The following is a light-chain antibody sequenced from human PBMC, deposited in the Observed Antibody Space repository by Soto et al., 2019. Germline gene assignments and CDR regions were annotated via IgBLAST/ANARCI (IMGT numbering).Light chain of an antibody. Sequence: VRTQSPGTLSLSPGGRATLSCRAGQSVGNSFVAWYQQKPGQPPRLLIYDTSKRATGIPDRFSGSVSGTDFTLRISRVEPEDFAVFYCQQYGTSEIIFGQGTRLEIK. J-gene: IGKJ5*01. CDR2: DTS. CDR3: QQYGTSEII. V-gene: IGKV3-20*01. CDR1: QSVGNSF.